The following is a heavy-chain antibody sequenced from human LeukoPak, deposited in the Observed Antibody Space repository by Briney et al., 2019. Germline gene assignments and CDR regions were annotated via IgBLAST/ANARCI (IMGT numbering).Heavy chain of an antibody. D-gene: IGHD5/OR15-5a*01. J-gene: IGHJ3*02. CDR3: IRGGIRVSGIDAFDI. CDR2: IGIGDDT. Sequence: PGGSLRLSCAASGFTFRDYDMHWVRQVPGRGLEWVSAIGIGDDTHYPDSVKGRFTISRENAKNSLYLQMNTLRDRDTAVYYCIRGGIRVSGIDAFDIWGQGTMVTVSS. CDR1: GFTFRDYD. V-gene: IGHV3-13*01.